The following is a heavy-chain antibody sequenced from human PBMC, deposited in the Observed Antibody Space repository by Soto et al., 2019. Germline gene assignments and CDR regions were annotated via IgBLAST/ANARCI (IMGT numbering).Heavy chain of an antibody. CDR1: GYTFTGYY. D-gene: IGHD6-19*01. CDR2: INPNSGGT. V-gene: IGHV1-2*04. J-gene: IGHJ3*02. CDR3: AIGGRWLVPEDAFDI. Sequence: ASVKVSCKASGYTFTGYYMHWVRQAPGRGLEWMGWINPNSGGTNYAQKFQGWVTMTRDTSISTAYMELSRLRSDDTAVYYCAIGGRWLVPEDAFDIWGQGTMVTVS.